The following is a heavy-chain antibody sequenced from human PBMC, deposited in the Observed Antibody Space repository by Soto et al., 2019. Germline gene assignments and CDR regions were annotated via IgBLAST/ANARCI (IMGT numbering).Heavy chain of an antibody. CDR1: GFTFSDYW. D-gene: IGHD3-16*01. J-gene: IGHJ3*02. CDR3: PRDVSPGSGSLYRDAFDI. Sequence: EVQLVESGGGLVQPGESLRLSCSASGFTFSDYWMTWVRQAPGKGLEWVANIRKDESKKSYLDSVRGRFTVSRDNVRNSLNLQMDSLRAEDTALFYCPRDVSPGSGSLYRDAFDIWGQGTMVTVSS. CDR2: IRKDESKK. V-gene: IGHV3-7*01.